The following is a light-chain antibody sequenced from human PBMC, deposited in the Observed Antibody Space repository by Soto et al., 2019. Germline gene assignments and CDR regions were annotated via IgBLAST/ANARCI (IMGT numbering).Light chain of an antibody. V-gene: IGKV3-20*01. J-gene: IGKJ3*01. CDR1: QSFSSSY. CDR3: QHYGSALFT. CDR2: GAS. Sequence: EIVLTQSPGTLSLSPGERATLSCRASQSFSSSYLAWYQHKPGQAPRLLIYGASSRATGIPDRFSGSGSGTDFTLTISSLEPEDFAVYYCQHYGSALFTFGPGTKVD.